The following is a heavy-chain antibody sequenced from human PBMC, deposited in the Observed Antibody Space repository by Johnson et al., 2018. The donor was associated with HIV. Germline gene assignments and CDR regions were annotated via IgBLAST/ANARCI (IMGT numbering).Heavy chain of an antibody. Sequence: VQLVESGGGVVQPGRSLTLSCAASGFSLSSQGIHWVRQGPGKGLEWEAVMWFDGSQKAYPDSVKGRFTVSRDISKNSLYLQMNSLRAEDTAVYYCARDKRAQGAFDIWGQGTMVTVSS. V-gene: IGHV3-33*01. CDR2: MWFDGSQK. J-gene: IGHJ3*02. CDR3: ARDKRAQGAFDI. CDR1: GFSLSSQG.